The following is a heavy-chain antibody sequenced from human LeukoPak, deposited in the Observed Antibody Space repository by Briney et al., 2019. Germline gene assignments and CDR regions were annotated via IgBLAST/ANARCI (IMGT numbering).Heavy chain of an antibody. CDR2: ISGSGGST. D-gene: IGHD2-2*02. CDR1: GFTFSNAW. Sequence: GGSLRLSCAASGFTFSNAWMNWVRQAPGKGLEWVSAISGSGGSTYYADSVKGRFTISRDNSKNTLYLQMNSLRAEDTAVFYCAKSGRGCSSSTCYNAPFDPWGQGTLVTVSS. J-gene: IGHJ5*02. CDR3: AKSGRGCSSSTCYNAPFDP. V-gene: IGHV3-23*01.